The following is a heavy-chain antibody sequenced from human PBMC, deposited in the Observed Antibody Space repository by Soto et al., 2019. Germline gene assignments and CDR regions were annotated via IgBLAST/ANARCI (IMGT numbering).Heavy chain of an antibody. CDR2: ISSSSSTI. D-gene: IGHD2-21*01. Sequence: EVQLVESGGGLVQPGGSLRLSCAASGFTFSSYSMNWVRQAPGKGLEWVSYISSSSSTIYYADSVKARFTISRDKAKNSRYLQMNSLRDEDTAVYYCARGLGVANNWFDPWGQGTLVTVSS. CDR1: GFTFSSYS. V-gene: IGHV3-48*02. CDR3: ARGLGVANNWFDP. J-gene: IGHJ5*02.